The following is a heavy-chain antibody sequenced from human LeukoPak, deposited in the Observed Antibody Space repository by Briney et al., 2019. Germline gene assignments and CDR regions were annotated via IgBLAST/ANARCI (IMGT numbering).Heavy chain of an antibody. V-gene: IGHV3-7*01. CDR3: ARDLGHSGYDLYDY. CDR2: MKHDGNEK. J-gene: IGHJ4*02. Sequence: QPGGSLRLSCVDSGITFSKYWMSWARQAPGKGLEWVANMKHDGNEKHYVDSVEGRFTISRDNAKSSLYLQMNNLRAEDTAVYYCARDLGHSGYDLYDYWGQGTLVTVSS. CDR1: GITFSKYW. D-gene: IGHD5-12*01.